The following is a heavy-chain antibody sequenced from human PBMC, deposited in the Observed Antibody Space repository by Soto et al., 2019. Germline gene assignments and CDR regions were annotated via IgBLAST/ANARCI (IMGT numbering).Heavy chain of an antibody. CDR1: GFIFSNYA. CDR2: FTSGGST. V-gene: IGHV3-23*04. Sequence: EVQLVESGGDLVQPGGSLRLSCAASGFIFSNYAMTWVRLAPGKGPEWVSTFTSGGSTYYRDTVKGRFTISRDNSKNTLYLQMNSLRAEDTAVYYCARTDKYNSQSSGWANRFDYWGQGTLVTGSS. D-gene: IGHD6-19*01. CDR3: ARTDKYNSQSSGWANRFDY. J-gene: IGHJ4*02.